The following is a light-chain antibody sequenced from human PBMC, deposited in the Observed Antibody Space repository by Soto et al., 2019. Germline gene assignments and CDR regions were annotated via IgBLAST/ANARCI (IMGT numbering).Light chain of an antibody. CDR2: GAS. CDR3: QQYGGSPWT. Sequence: ETVLTQSPGTLSLSPGERATLYCRASQSVSSNYLAWYQQKPGQAPRLLIYGASSRATGIPDRFSGSGSGTDFTLTISRLEPEDFAVYYCQQYGGSPWTFGQGTKVDI. V-gene: IGKV3-20*01. CDR1: QSVSSNY. J-gene: IGKJ1*01.